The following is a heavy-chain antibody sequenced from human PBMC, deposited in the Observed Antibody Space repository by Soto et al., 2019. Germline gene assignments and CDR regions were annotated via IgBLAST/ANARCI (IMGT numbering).Heavy chain of an antibody. J-gene: IGHJ6*02. CDR3: ARDTRDVLRYFDWLLVKPYYYYGMDV. CDR2: IYYSGST. D-gene: IGHD3-9*01. Sequence: QVQLQESGPGLVKPSQTLSLTCTVSGGSISSGGYYWSWIRQHPGKGLEWIGYIYYSGSTYYNPSLKSRVTISVDTSKNQFSLKLSSVTAADTAVYYCARDTRDVLRYFDWLLVKPYYYYGMDVWGQGTTVTVSS. CDR1: GGSISSGGYY. V-gene: IGHV4-31*03.